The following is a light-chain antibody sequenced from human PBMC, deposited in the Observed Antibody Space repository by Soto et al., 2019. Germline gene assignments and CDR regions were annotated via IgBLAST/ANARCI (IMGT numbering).Light chain of an antibody. V-gene: IGLV4-69*01. Sequence: QLVLTQSPSASASLGASVKLTCTLSSGHSSYAIAWHQQQPEKGPRYLMKLNSDGSHSKGDGIPDRFSGSSSGAERYLTISSLQSEHEADYYCQTRGTGILFGGGTKLTVL. CDR2: LNSDGSH. CDR1: SGHSSYA. CDR3: QTRGTGIL. J-gene: IGLJ2*01.